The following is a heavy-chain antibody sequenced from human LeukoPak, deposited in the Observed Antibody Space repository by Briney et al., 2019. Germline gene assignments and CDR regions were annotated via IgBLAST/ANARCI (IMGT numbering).Heavy chain of an antibody. J-gene: IGHJ3*02. CDR1: GLSLTTSGVG. V-gene: IGHV2-5*02. CDR2: MYWDDDE. D-gene: IGHD3/OR15-3a*01. Sequence: SGPTLVNPTQTLTLTCTLSGLSLTTSGVGVGWIRQPPGKALEWLAIMYWDDDERYSPSLKNRLTLTQDPSKTQVVLRMTNMDPADSGTYYCAGTTISGLLGDAFDIWGQGTMVTVFS. CDR3: AGTTISGLLGDAFDI.